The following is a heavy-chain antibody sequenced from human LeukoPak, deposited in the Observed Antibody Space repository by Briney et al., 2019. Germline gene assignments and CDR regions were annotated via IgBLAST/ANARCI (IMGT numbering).Heavy chain of an antibody. CDR2: INPNSGGT. V-gene: IGHV1-2*02. Sequence: ASVKVSCKASGYTFTGYYMHWVRQAPGQGLEWMGWINPNSGGTNYAQKFQGRVTMTRDTSISTAYTELSRLRSDDTAVYYCARDRNYNWNDPGWFDPWGQGTLVTVSS. CDR3: ARDRNYNWNDPGWFDP. J-gene: IGHJ5*02. CDR1: GYTFTGYY. D-gene: IGHD1-1*01.